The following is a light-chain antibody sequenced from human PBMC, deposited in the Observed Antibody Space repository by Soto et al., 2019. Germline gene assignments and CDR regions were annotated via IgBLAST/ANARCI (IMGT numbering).Light chain of an antibody. V-gene: IGLV1-44*01. J-gene: IGLJ3*02. CDR1: NSNIGSNS. CDR3: AARDDSLNGWV. Sequence: QSVLTQPPSASGTPGQRVTISCSGSNSNIGSNSVSWYHQVPGTAPKLLVHTNNQRPSGVPDRFSGSKSGPTDSLAISGLQSEDEGEYYCAARDDSLNGWVFGGGTKLTVL. CDR2: TNN.